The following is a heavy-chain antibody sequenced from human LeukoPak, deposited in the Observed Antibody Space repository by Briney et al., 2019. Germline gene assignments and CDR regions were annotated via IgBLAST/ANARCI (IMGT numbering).Heavy chain of an antibody. CDR2: ISYDGSNK. Sequence: GGSLRLSCAASGFTFSSYAMHWVRQAPGKGLEWVAVISYDGSNKYYADFVKGRFTISRDNSKNTLYLQMNSLRAEDTAVYYCARATTVRTPPYYFDYWGQGTLVTVSS. CDR3: ARATTVRTPPYYFDY. V-gene: IGHV3-30-3*01. J-gene: IGHJ4*02. D-gene: IGHD4-11*01. CDR1: GFTFSSYA.